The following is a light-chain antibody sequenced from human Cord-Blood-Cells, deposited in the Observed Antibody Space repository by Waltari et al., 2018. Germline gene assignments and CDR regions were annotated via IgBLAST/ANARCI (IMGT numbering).Light chain of an antibody. CDR1: QDISNY. J-gene: IGKJ2*01. CDR3: QQYDNLRVT. V-gene: IGKV1-33*01. Sequence: IQMTQSPSSLSASVGDRVTITCQASQDISNYLNWYQQKPGKAPKLLIYDASKLETGVPSRFSASGSGTDFTFTISSLQPEDIATYYCQQYDNLRVTFGQGTKLEIK. CDR2: DAS.